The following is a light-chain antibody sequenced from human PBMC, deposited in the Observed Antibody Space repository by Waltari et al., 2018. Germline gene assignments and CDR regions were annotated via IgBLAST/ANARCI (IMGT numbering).Light chain of an antibody. CDR3: LVWHSTTDHHGV. CDR2: YDS. Sequence: SYVVTQSPSVSVAPGETARITCGGDNIGSTSGHWYQQRPGQAPVLGSSYDSDRPSGIPERCSGSNSGNTATLTISWVEADDEADYYCLVWHSTTDHHGVFGGGTKLTVL. CDR1: NIGSTS. J-gene: IGLJ2*01. V-gene: IGLV3-21*04.